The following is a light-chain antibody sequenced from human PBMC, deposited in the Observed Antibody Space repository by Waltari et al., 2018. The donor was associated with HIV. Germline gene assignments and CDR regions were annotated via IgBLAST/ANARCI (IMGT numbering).Light chain of an antibody. CDR1: SSNFGTGYD. Sequence: QSVLTQAPSVSGAPGQRVTISCTGSSSNFGTGYDVHWYQQLPGTAPKLLTYANNQRPSGVPARFSGSKSATSASLVITGLQAEDEADYYCQSYDSSLNGHVVFGGGTKVTVL. J-gene: IGLJ2*01. CDR2: ANN. V-gene: IGLV1-40*01. CDR3: QSYDSSLNGHVV.